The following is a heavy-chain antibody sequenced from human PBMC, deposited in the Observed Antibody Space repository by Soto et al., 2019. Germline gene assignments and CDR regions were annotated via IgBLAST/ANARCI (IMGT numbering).Heavy chain of an antibody. J-gene: IGHJ4*02. V-gene: IGHV1-18*04. D-gene: IGHD3-3*01. Sequence: QVQLVQSGAEVKKPGASVKVSCKASGYTFTRYGISWVGQAPGQGLEWMGWISAYNGNTNYAQNLQGRVTMTTDTCTSTAYMELRSLRSDDTAVYDCVGWGGILGGVPPDYWVPGTLVTVSS. CDR2: ISAYNGNT. CDR3: VGWGGILGGVPPDY. CDR1: GYTFTRYG.